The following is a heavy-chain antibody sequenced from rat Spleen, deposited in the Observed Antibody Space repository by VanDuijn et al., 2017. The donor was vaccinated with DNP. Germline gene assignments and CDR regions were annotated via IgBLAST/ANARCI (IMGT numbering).Heavy chain of an antibody. V-gene: IGHV5S10*01. D-gene: IGHD1-6*01. CDR1: GFTFIDYA. CDR2: IIYDGSSP. J-gene: IGHJ2*01. CDR3: ATHQYYGYRRDYFDY. Sequence: EVQLVESGGGLVQPGNSLKLSCAASGFTFIDYAMAWVRQSPMKGLEWVATIIYDGSSPYYRDSVRGRFTISRDNAENTLYLQMDSLRSEDTATYYCATHQYYGYRRDYFDYWGQGVMVTVSS.